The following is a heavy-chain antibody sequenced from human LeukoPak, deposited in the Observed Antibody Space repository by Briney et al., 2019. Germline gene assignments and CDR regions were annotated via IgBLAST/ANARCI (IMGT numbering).Heavy chain of an antibody. CDR1: GGSISSYY. J-gene: IGHJ4*02. CDR2: IYYSGST. CDR3: ARGSSWYYFDY. Sequence: SETLSLTCTVSGGSISSYYWSWIRQPPGKGLEWIGYIYYSGSTNYNPSLKSRVTISVDTSKNQFSLKLSSVTAADTAVYYCARGSSWYYFDYWGQGTLVTVSS. D-gene: IGHD6-13*01. V-gene: IGHV4-59*01.